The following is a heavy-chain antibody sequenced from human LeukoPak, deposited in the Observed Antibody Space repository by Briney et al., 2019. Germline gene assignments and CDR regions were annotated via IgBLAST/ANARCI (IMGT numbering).Heavy chain of an antibody. CDR3: AKEVRLGYCSGGNCYYDY. Sequence: QPGGSLRLSCAASGFTFSSYAMSWVRQAPGKGLEWVSAISGSGGSTYYADSVKGRLTISRDNSKNTLYLQMNSLRAEDTAVYYCAKEVRLGYCSGGNCYYDYWGQGTLVTVSS. CDR1: GFTFSSYA. J-gene: IGHJ4*02. V-gene: IGHV3-23*01. D-gene: IGHD2-15*01. CDR2: ISGSGGST.